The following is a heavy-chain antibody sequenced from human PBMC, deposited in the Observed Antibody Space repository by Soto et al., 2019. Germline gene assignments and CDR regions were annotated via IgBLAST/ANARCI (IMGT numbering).Heavy chain of an antibody. V-gene: IGHV1-8*01. D-gene: IGHD5-12*01. CDR3: ARGLRIRWLPHWCFDL. CDR1: GYTFTSYD. Sequence: QVQLVQSGAEVKKPGASVKVSCKASGYTFTSYDINWVRQATGQGLEWMGWMNPNSGNTGYAQKFQGRVTMTRNTSISTAYMELSSLRSEGADVYYCARGLRIRWLPHWCFDLWGRGTLVTVSS. J-gene: IGHJ2*01. CDR2: MNPNSGNT.